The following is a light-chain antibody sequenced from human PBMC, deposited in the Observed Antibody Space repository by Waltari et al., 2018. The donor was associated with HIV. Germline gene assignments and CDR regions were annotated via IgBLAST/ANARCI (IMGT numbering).Light chain of an antibody. CDR2: RKD. CDR1: SLRSYY. Sequence: SSELTQDPAVSVALGQTVRITCQGDSLRSYYASWYQQKPGQAPKLVIFRKDSRPSGIPGRFSASSSRNSATLTITGAQAEDEADYYGYSRDASGSHGVFGPGTKVTIL. V-gene: IGLV3-19*01. J-gene: IGLJ1*01. CDR3: YSRDASGSHGV.